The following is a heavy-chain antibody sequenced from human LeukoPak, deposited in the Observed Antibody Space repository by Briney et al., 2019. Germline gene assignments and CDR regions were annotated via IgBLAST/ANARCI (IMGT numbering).Heavy chain of an antibody. CDR3: ARLRGGDFYFDY. CDR1: GGSISSYY. D-gene: IGHD2-21*02. Sequence: PSETLSLTCTVSGGSISSYYWSWIRQPPGKGLEWIGYIYYSGSTNYNPSLKSRVTISVDRSKNQFSLKLSSVTAADTAVYYCARLRGGDFYFDYWGQGTLVTVSS. CDR2: IYYSGST. V-gene: IGHV4-59*12. J-gene: IGHJ4*02.